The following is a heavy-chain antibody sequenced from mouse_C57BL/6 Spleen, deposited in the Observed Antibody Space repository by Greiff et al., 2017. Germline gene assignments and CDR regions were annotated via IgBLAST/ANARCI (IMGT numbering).Heavy chain of an antibody. J-gene: IGHJ4*01. V-gene: IGHV1-64*01. CDR2: IHPNSGST. CDR3: AKEVPYYAMDY. Sequence: QVQLQQPGAELVKPGASVKLSCKASGYTFTSYWMQRVKQRPGQGLEWIGMIHPNSGSTNYNEKFKSKATLTVDKSSSTAYMQLSSLTSEDSAVYYCAKEVPYYAMDYWGQGTSVTVSS. CDR1: GYTFTSYW.